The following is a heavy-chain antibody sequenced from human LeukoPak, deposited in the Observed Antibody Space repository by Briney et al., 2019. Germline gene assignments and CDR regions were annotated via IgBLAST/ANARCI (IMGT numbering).Heavy chain of an antibody. CDR3: ATDRGVKVGATFDAFDI. Sequence: ASVKISCKVSGYTFTDYYMHWVQQAPGKGLEWMGLVDPEDGETIYAEKFQGRVTITADTSTDTAYKELSSLRSEDTAVYYCATDRGVKVGATFDAFDIWGQGTMVTVSS. CDR2: VDPEDGET. D-gene: IGHD1-26*01. CDR1: GYTFTDYY. J-gene: IGHJ3*02. V-gene: IGHV1-69-2*01.